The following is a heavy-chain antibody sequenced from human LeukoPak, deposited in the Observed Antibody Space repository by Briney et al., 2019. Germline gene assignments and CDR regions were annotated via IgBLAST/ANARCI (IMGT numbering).Heavy chain of an antibody. D-gene: IGHD6-19*01. J-gene: IGHJ4*02. CDR1: GYTLTELS. CDR3: AKQPSAVAGTYDY. CDR2: FDPEDGET. V-gene: IGHV1-24*01. Sequence: ASVKVSCKVSGYTLTELSMHWVRQAPGKGLEWMGGFDPEDGETTYAQKFQGRVTMTEDTSTDIAYMELSSLRSEDTAVYYCAKQPSAVAGTYDYWGQGTLVTVSS.